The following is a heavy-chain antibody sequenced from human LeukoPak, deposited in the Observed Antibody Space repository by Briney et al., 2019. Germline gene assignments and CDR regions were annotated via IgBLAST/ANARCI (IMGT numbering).Heavy chain of an antibody. CDR2: INHSGST. Sequence: SETLSLTCAVYGGSFSGYYWSWIRQPPGKGLEWIGEINHSGSTNYNPSLKSRVTISVDTSKNQFSLKLSSVTAADAAVYYCARGRARLWFGEARVLYFDYWGQGTLVTVSS. CDR1: GGSFSGYY. J-gene: IGHJ4*02. CDR3: ARGRARLWFGEARVLYFDY. V-gene: IGHV4-34*01. D-gene: IGHD3-10*01.